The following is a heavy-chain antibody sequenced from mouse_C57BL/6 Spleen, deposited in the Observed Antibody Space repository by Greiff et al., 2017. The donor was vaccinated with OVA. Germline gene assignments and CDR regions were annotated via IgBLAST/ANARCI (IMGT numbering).Heavy chain of an antibody. Sequence: QVQLQQPGAELVRPGTSVKLSCKASGYTFTSYWMHWVKQRPGQGLEWIGVIDPSDSYTNYNQKFKGKATLTVDTSSSTAYMQLSSLTSEDSAVYYCASEVGSGYWYFDVWGTGTTVTVSS. CDR1: GYTFTSYW. D-gene: IGHD1-1*01. CDR2: IDPSDSYT. J-gene: IGHJ1*03. V-gene: IGHV1-59*01. CDR3: ASEVGSGYWYFDV.